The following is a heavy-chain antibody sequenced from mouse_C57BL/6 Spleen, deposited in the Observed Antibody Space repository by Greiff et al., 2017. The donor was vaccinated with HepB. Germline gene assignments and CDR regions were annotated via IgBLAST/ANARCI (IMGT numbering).Heavy chain of an antibody. CDR2: INPNNGGT. D-gene: IGHD6-2*01. CDR3: ARRLLSWYFDV. Sequence: EVQLQQSGPELVKPGASVKISCKASGYTFTDYYMNWVKQSHGKSLEWIGDINPNNGGTSYNQKFKGKATLTVDKSSSTAYMELRSLTSEDSAVYYCARRLLSWYFDVWGTGTTVTVSS. CDR1: GYTFTDYY. J-gene: IGHJ1*03. V-gene: IGHV1-26*01.